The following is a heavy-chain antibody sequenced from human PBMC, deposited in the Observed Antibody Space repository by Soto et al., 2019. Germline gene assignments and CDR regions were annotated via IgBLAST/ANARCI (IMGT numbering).Heavy chain of an antibody. CDR3: VRVSRDRYKYWYDY. Sequence: QVQLVQAGAEGKKPGASVKVSCKASGYSFTSYAMHWGRQAPGQRLEGMGWINDGNGNTKYSQKFQGRVNITRDTSASTAYMALSRLRSEDTAIYYCVRVSRDRYKYWYDYWGQGTLVNVSS. V-gene: IGHV1-3*01. D-gene: IGHD2-15*01. J-gene: IGHJ4*02. CDR2: INDGNGNT. CDR1: GYSFTSYA.